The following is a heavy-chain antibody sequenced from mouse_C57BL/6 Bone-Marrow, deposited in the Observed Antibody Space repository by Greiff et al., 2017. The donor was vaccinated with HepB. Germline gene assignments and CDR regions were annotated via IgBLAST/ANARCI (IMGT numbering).Heavy chain of an antibody. J-gene: IGHJ4*01. CDR2: ISSGSSTI. D-gene: IGHD1-1*01. Sequence: EVMLVESGGGLVKPGGSLKLSCAASGFTFSDYGMHWVRQAPEKGLEWVAYISSGSSTIYYADTVKGRFTISRDNAKNTLFLQMTSLRSEDTAMYYCARDGLDYYGSVMDYWGQGTSVTVSS. CDR1: GFTFSDYG. V-gene: IGHV5-17*01. CDR3: ARDGLDYYGSVMDY.